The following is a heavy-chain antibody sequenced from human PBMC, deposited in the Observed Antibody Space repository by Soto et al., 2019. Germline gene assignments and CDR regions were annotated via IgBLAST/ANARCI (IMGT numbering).Heavy chain of an antibody. CDR1: GFTFSSYA. Sequence: EVQLLESGGGLVQPGGSLRLSCAASGFTFSSYAMSWVRQAPGKGLEWVSVISSSAGSTYYPDSVKGRFTISRDNSKNPLYLQMTSLRAEDTAVYYCAKSGSSSWYVGFDYWGQGTLVTVSS. D-gene: IGHD6-13*01. CDR3: AKSGSSSWYVGFDY. CDR2: ISSSAGST. V-gene: IGHV3-23*01. J-gene: IGHJ4*02.